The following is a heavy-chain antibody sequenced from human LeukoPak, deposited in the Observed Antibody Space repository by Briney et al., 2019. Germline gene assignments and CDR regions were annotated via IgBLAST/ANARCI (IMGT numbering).Heavy chain of an antibody. Sequence: GGSLRLSCAATGFVFSGHAMHWVRQAPGKGLEWVAVISYDGNEQYYADSVKGRFSVSRDDSGSTMYLQMNSLRTEDTATYYCARDGTIYGILPHLGYWGQGTLVTVAP. CDR3: ARDGTIYGILPHLGY. V-gene: IGHV3-30*04. D-gene: IGHD3-3*01. CDR2: ISYDGNEQ. J-gene: IGHJ4*02. CDR1: GFVFSGHA.